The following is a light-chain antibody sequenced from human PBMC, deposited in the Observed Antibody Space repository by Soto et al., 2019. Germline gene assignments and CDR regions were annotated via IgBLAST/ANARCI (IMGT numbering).Light chain of an antibody. Sequence: ETVMTQSPATLSVSPGERATLSCRASQSVSSNLAWYQQKPGQAPRLLIYDASTRATGIPARLSGSGSGTEFTLTISSLQSEDFAVYYCQQYNTWPLTFGPGTKVDIK. CDR2: DAS. V-gene: IGKV3-15*01. J-gene: IGKJ3*01. CDR1: QSVSSN. CDR3: QQYNTWPLT.